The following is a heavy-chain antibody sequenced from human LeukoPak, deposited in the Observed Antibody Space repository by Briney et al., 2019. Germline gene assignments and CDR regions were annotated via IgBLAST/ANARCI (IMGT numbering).Heavy chain of an antibody. D-gene: IGHD3-22*01. CDR2: IYPGDSDT. CDR3: ASTSYYYGSSGYYYYYYGMDA. Sequence: GESLKISCKGSGYSFTSYWIGWVRQMPGKGLEWMGIIYPGDSDTRYSPSFQGQVTISADKSISTAYLQWSSLKASDTAMYYCASTSYYYGSSGYYYYYYGMDAWGQGTTVTVSS. CDR1: GYSFTSYW. J-gene: IGHJ6*02. V-gene: IGHV5-51*01.